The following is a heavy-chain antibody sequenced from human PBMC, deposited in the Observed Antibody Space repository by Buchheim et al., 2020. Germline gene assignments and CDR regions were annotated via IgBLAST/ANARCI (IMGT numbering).Heavy chain of an antibody. CDR3: VRSTGFPDY. J-gene: IGHJ4*02. Sequence: EVQLVESGGGLVQPGGSLRLSCAASGFTFSRCWMHWVRQVPGKGLEWVSRVNPDGSDTVYADSVKGRFTVSRDNAKNTLYLQMNSLRVEDTAVYYCVRSTGFPDYWGQGTL. CDR1: GFTFSRCW. D-gene: IGHD6-19*01. CDR2: VNPDGSDT. V-gene: IGHV3-74*01.